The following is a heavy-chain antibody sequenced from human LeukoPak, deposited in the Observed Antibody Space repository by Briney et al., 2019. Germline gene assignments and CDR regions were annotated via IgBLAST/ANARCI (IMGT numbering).Heavy chain of an antibody. CDR3: ARVWPFGSGHGYLEY. CDR2: IYYSGST. J-gene: IGHJ4*02. Sequence: SETLSLTCTVSGGSISSYYGSWIRQPPGKGLEWIGYIYYSGSTNYNPSLKSRVTISLHTSKNQFSLKLSSVTAADTAVYYCARVWPFGSGHGYLEYGGQGTLVTVSS. V-gene: IGHV4-59*01. D-gene: IGHD3-3*01. CDR1: GGSISSYY.